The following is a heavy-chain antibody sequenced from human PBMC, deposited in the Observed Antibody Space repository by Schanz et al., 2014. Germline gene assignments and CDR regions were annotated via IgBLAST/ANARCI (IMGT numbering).Heavy chain of an antibody. V-gene: IGHV3-33*01. J-gene: IGHJ4*02. D-gene: IGHD1-26*01. CDR1: GFTFSSYG. CDR2: IWYDGSNK. CDR3: ARDHTTESYYSAGPPIDY. Sequence: QVQLVESGGGVVQPGRSLRLSCAASGFTFSSYGMHWVRQAPGKGLVWVAVIWYDGSNKYYADSVKGRFTISRDNSKNTLFLQMNSLRAEDTAVYYCARDHTTESYYSAGPPIDYWGQGTLLTVSS.